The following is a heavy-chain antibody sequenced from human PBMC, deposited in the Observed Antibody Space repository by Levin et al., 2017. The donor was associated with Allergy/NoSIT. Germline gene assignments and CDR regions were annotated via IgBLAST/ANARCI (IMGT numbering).Heavy chain of an antibody. CDR2: INPSAGST. CDR3: ARGGILTGYSYYFEY. CDR1: GYTFASYY. Sequence: ASVKVSCKASGYTFASYYMHWVRQAPGQGLEWMGVINPSAGSTTYAQKFQGTVTMTRDTSTNTLYMELSSLRSEDTAVYYCARGGILTGYSYYFEYWGQGALVTVSS. D-gene: IGHD3-9*01. J-gene: IGHJ4*02. V-gene: IGHV1-46*01.